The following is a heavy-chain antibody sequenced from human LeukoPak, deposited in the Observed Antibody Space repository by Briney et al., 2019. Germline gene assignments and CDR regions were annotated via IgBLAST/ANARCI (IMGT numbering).Heavy chain of an antibody. CDR1: GGSISSSSYY. J-gene: IGHJ1*01. CDR3: ARIGFLEWSIFQH. D-gene: IGHD3-3*01. CDR2: IYYSGST. Sequence: SETLSLTCTVSGGSISSSSYYWGWIRQPPGEGLEWIGSIYYSGSTYYNPSLKSRVTISVDTSKNQFSLKLSSVTAADTAVYYCARIGFLEWSIFQHWGQGTLVTVSS. V-gene: IGHV4-39*01.